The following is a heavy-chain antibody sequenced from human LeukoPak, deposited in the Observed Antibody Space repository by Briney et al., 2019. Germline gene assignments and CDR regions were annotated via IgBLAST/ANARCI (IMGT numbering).Heavy chain of an antibody. CDR3: ASCRWLQFRVHGYYFDY. V-gene: IGHV1-69*05. D-gene: IGHD5-24*01. CDR1: GGTFSSYA. Sequence: SVKVSCKASGGTFSSYAISWVRQAPGQGLEWMGGIIPIFGTANYAQKFQGRVTITTDESTSTAYMELSSLRPEDTAVYYCASCRWLQFRVHGYYFDYWGQGTLVTVSS. J-gene: IGHJ4*02. CDR2: IIPIFGTA.